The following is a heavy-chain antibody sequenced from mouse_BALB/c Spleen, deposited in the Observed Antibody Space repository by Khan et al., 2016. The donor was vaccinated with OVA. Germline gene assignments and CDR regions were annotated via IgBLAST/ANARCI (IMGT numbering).Heavy chain of an antibody. J-gene: IGHJ4*01. CDR1: GFTFRDYG. Sequence: EVQVVESGGGLVQPGGSRKLSCAASGFTFRDYGMAWVRQAPGKGPEWVAFISSLAYSIYYADTVTGRFTISRENAKNTLYLEMSSLRSEDTALYYCARSWAMDYWGQGTSVTVSS. CDR2: ISSLAYSI. V-gene: IGHV5-15*02. CDR3: ARSWAMDY.